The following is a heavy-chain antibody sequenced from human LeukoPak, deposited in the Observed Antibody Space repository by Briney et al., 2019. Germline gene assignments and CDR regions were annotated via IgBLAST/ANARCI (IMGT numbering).Heavy chain of an antibody. V-gene: IGHV4-39*01. CDR2: IYYSGST. CDR3: AAQTYYDYVWGSYRYGNFDY. Sequence: PSETLSLTCTVSGGSISSSSYYWGWIRQPPGKGLEWIGSIYYSGSTYYNPSLKSRVTISVDTSKNQFSLKLSSVTAADTAVYYCAAQTYYDYVWGSYRYGNFDYWGQGTLVTVSS. J-gene: IGHJ4*02. D-gene: IGHD3-16*02. CDR1: GGSISSSSYY.